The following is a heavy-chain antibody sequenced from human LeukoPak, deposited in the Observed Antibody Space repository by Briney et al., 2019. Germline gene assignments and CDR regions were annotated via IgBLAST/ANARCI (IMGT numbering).Heavy chain of an antibody. CDR3: ARDREQWLVPGAFDI. J-gene: IGHJ3*02. CDR1: GFTFSSYG. CDR2: IWYDGSNK. D-gene: IGHD6-19*01. Sequence: PGRSLRLSCAASGFTFSSYGMHWVRQAPGKGLGWVAVIWYDGSNKYYADSVKGRFTISRDNSKNTLYLQMNSLRAEDTAVYYCARDREQWLVPGAFDIWGQGTVVTVSS. V-gene: IGHV3-33*01.